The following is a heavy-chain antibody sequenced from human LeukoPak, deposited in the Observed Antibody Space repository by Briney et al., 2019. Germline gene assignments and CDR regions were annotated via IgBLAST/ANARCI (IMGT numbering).Heavy chain of an antibody. CDR3: ARDKVVTIFGVVIIKGNWFDP. Sequence: ASVKLSCKASGYTLTSYGISWVTQAPGQGLEWMGGLRAYNGNTHYAQKLQGRVTMPTDASTSTAYMELRSLRSDDTAVYYCARDKVVTIFGVVIIKGNWFDPWGQGTLVTVSS. CDR1: GYTLTSYG. V-gene: IGHV1-18*01. CDR2: LRAYNGNT. J-gene: IGHJ5*02. D-gene: IGHD3-3*01.